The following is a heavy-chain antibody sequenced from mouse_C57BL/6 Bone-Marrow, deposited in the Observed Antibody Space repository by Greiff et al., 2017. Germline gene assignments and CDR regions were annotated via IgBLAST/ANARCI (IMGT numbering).Heavy chain of an antibody. J-gene: IGHJ2*01. CDR3: AREGEGGFDY. Sequence: EVKLQESGPGMVKPSQSLSLTCTVTGYSITSGCDWHWIRHFPGNKLEWMGYISYSGSTNYNPSLKSRISITHDTAKNHFFLKLNSVTTEDTATYAGAREGEGGFDYWGQGTTLTVSS. CDR2: ISYSGST. CDR1: GYSITSGCD. V-gene: IGHV3-1*01.